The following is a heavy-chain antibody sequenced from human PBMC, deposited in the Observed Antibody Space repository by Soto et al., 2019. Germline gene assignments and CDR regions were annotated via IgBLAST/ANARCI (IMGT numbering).Heavy chain of an antibody. CDR2: ISGSGGST. CDR1: GFTFSSYV. V-gene: IGHV3-23*01. Sequence: GGSLRLSCAASGFTFSSYVMSWARQAPGKGLEWVSAISGSGGSTYYADSVKGRFTISRDNSKNTLYLQMNSLRAEDTAVYYCAKKGSKVDWYPQWGQGTLVTVSS. D-gene: IGHD3-9*01. J-gene: IGHJ4*02. CDR3: AKKGSKVDWYPQ.